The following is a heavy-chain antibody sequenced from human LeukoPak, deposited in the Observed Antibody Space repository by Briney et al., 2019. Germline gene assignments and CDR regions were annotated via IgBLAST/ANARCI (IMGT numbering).Heavy chain of an antibody. CDR1: GFTFSSDW. D-gene: IGHD2-15*01. Sequence: GGSLRLSCAASGFTFSSDWIHWVRQAPGEGLVWVSRINHNGVSRAYADFVKGRFTMSRDDARGTVYLQMDSLSADDTAVYYCARVPGYVGYFYGMDVWGQGTTVTVSS. CDR3: ARVPGYVGYFYGMDV. V-gene: IGHV3-74*01. J-gene: IGHJ6*02. CDR2: INHNGVSR.